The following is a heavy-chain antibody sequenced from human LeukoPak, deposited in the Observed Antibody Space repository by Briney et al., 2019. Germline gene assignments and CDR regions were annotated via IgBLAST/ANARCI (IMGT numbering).Heavy chain of an antibody. Sequence: GGSLRLSCAASGFTFSSYWMHWVRQAPGKGLGWVSRINSDGSSTSYADSVKGRFTISRDNAKNTLYLQINSLRAEETAVYYCARDRIAVAGNMGGFDYWGQGTLVTVSS. CDR2: INSDGSST. V-gene: IGHV3-74*01. CDR3: ARDRIAVAGNMGGFDY. J-gene: IGHJ4*02. CDR1: GFTFSSYW. D-gene: IGHD6-19*01.